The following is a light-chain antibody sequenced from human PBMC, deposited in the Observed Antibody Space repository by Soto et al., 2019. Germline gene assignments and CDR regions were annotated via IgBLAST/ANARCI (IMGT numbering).Light chain of an antibody. CDR2: DVS. CDR1: SSDVGGYNY. V-gene: IGLV2-14*03. J-gene: IGLJ1*01. CDR3: TSYESSTNLYV. Sequence: QSALTQPASVSGSPGQSITISCTGTSSDVGGYNYVSWYQQHPGKAPKLIIYDVSGRPSGVSDRFSASKSGNTASLTISGLQDEDDADYYCTSYESSTNLYVFGSGTKLTVL.